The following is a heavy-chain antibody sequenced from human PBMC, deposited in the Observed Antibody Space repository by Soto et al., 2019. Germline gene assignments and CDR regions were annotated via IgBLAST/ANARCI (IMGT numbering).Heavy chain of an antibody. CDR2: IWYDESNK. V-gene: IGHV3-33*01. Sequence: PGGSLRLSCAASGFTFISYGMHGFPQAPGKGLEGVAIIWYDESNKYYADSVKGRFTISRDNSKNTLYLQMNSLRGEDTAVYYCPRDEGLSVGAFDIWGQGTMVTVSS. J-gene: IGHJ3*02. D-gene: IGHD2-2*01. CDR3: PRDEGLSVGAFDI. CDR1: GFTFISYG.